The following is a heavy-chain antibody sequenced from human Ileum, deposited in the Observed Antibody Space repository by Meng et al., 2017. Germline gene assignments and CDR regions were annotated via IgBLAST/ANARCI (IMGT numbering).Heavy chain of an antibody. J-gene: IGHJ4*02. CDR3: AREHGEPH. CDR1: GFNIGYYF. V-gene: IGHV3-11*01. Sequence: QVQLVESGGGLVKPGGSLRLSCAASGFNIGYYFMNWIRQPPVKGLYLVSYFSGRCGSLYADSVQGRFTVSRDPAQHTLYLQMHSLRVAAPAVYYCAREHGEPHWGSGTLVTVSS. CDR2: FSGRCGSL. D-gene: IGHD4-17*01.